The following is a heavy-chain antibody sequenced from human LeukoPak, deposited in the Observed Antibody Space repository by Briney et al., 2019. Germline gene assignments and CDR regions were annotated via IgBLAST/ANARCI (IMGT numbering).Heavy chain of an antibody. CDR1: GYTFTGYY. CDR2: IYPNSGGT. V-gene: IGHV1-2*02. D-gene: IGHD3-10*01. J-gene: IGHJ6*03. Sequence: GSVKVSCKASGYTFTGYYMHWVRQAPGQGLEWMGWIYPNSGGTNYAQKFQCRVTVTRDTSISTAYMELSRLRSDDTAVYYCAREAYDSGNFRTDYYYMDVWGIGTTVTVSS. CDR3: AREAYDSGNFRTDYYYMDV.